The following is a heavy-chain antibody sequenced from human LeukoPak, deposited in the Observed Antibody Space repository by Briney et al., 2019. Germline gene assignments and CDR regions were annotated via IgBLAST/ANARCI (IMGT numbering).Heavy chain of an antibody. J-gene: IGHJ4*02. V-gene: IGHV3-23*01. Sequence: GGSLRLSCVASGFTFKNYVMNWVRQAPGKGLEWLATIYGSGVSISYADSVKGRFTISRDNSNNTLYLQMNSLRAEDTAMYYCAKDLGWQLPAEAYWGQGILVTVSS. CDR2: IYGSGVSI. CDR1: GFTFKNYV. CDR3: AKDLGWQLPAEAY. D-gene: IGHD5-24*01.